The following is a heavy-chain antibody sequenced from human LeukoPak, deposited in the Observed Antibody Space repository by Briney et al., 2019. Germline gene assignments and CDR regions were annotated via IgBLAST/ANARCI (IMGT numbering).Heavy chain of an antibody. Sequence: SETLSLTCTVSGGSISSYYWSWIRQPPGRGLEWIGYIYYSGSTNYNPSLKSRVTISVDTSKNQFSLKLSSVTAADTAVYYCARDRNSGYDLYYYYGMDVWGQGTTVTVSS. V-gene: IGHV4-59*01. J-gene: IGHJ6*02. D-gene: IGHD5-12*01. CDR2: IYYSGST. CDR3: ARDRNSGYDLYYYYGMDV. CDR1: GGSISSYY.